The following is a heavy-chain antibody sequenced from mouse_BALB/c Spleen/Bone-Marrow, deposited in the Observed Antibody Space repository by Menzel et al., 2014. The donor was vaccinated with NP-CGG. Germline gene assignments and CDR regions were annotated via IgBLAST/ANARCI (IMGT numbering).Heavy chain of an antibody. CDR2: ISRSGGSS. CDR1: GFTFSSYI. CDR3: ARVSPYWYFDV. J-gene: IGHJ1*01. V-gene: IGHV5-12-2*01. Sequence: EVKLVESGGGFVQPGGSLKLSCAASGFTFSSYIMSWVRQTPEKRLEWVAYISRSGGSSYYLDTVKGRFTISRDNAKNTLYLQMSSLKSEDTAMYYCARVSPYWYFDVWGAGTTVTVSS. D-gene: IGHD6-2*01.